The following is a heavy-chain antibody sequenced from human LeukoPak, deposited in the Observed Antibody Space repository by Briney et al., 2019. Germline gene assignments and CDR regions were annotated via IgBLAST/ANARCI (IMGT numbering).Heavy chain of an antibody. CDR2: IYYTGST. Sequence: SETLSLTCSVSGGSISSLYWSWIRQPPGKGLEWIGYIYYTGSTNYNPSLKSRVTISVDTSKNQFSLKLSSVTAADTAVYYCARDHRYYYDSSGQFDYWGQGTLVTVSS. J-gene: IGHJ4*02. CDR3: ARDHRYYYDSSGQFDY. V-gene: IGHV4-59*08. D-gene: IGHD3-22*01. CDR1: GGSISSLY.